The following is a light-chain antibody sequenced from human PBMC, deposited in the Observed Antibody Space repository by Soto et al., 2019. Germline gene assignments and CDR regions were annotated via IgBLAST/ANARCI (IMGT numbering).Light chain of an antibody. CDR2: GAS. Sequence: EIVMTQSPATLSVSPGEGATLSCRANQSISSNLVWYQQKPGQAPRLLIYGASTRATGIPARFSGSGSGTEFTLTISSLQSEDFAVYYCQQYNNWPRTFGQGTKVDIK. CDR1: QSISSN. CDR3: QQYNNWPRT. J-gene: IGKJ1*01. V-gene: IGKV3-15*01.